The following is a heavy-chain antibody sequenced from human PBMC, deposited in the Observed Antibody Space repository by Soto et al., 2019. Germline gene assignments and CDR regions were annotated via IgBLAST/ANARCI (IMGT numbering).Heavy chain of an antibody. CDR2: IYDGGAT. D-gene: IGHD6-19*01. Sequence: QLQESGPRLLRPSQTLSLTCTVSGGSINNVHYYWSWIRQSPDEGLEWIGHIYDGGATYNNPSLGXRXXXSXXTSKDQFSLGLTSVSAADSASYYCTRGLSADKVDYWGQGTLVTVSS. V-gene: IGHV4-30-4*01. J-gene: IGHJ4*02. CDR1: GGSINNVHYY. CDR3: TRGLSADKVDY.